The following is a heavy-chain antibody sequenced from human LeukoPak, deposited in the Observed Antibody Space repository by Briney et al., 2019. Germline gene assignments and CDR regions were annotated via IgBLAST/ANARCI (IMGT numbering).Heavy chain of an antibody. Sequence: SETLSLTCTVSGGSISSFYWSWIRQPPGKGLEWIGYIYYSGITNYNPSLKSRVTISVDTSKNQFSLKLSSVTAADTAVYYCARARMVRGALYGMDVWGQGTTVTVSS. CDR2: IYYSGIT. J-gene: IGHJ6*02. CDR3: ARARMVRGALYGMDV. CDR1: GGSISSFY. D-gene: IGHD3-10*01. V-gene: IGHV4-59*01.